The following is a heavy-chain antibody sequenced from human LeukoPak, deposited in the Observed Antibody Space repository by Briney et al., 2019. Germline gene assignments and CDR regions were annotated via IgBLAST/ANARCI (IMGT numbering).Heavy chain of an antibody. CDR2: INGDGSTT. Sequence: GGSLRLFCAASGFTFSSYSMYWVRQAPGEGLVWVSHINGDGSTTRYADTVKGRFTISRDNAKNTLYLQMNSLRGEDTAVYYCARDLTGPFDFWGQGTLVTVSS. CDR3: ARDLTGPFDF. J-gene: IGHJ4*02. CDR1: GFTFSSYS. V-gene: IGHV3-74*01.